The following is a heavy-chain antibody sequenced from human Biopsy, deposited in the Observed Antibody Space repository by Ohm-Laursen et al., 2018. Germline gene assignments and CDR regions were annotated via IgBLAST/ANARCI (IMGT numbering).Heavy chain of an antibody. Sequence: SSVKVSCKTFGGTLSKYAMSWVRQAPGQGLEWLGVIIAPSGTTNNAQRFQGRLSITADEPATSVYMELSSLTSEDTAVYYCARTGTYYHDSSLYYFYGLDLWGQGSTVTVFS. CDR1: GGTLSKYA. CDR2: IIAPSGTT. D-gene: IGHD3-22*01. CDR3: ARTGTYYHDSSLYYFYGLDL. V-gene: IGHV1-69*01. J-gene: IGHJ6*02.